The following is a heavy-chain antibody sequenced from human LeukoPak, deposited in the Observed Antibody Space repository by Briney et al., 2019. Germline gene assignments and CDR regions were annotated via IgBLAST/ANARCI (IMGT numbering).Heavy chain of an antibody. CDR3: ARDRRGIAAAGTHFDY. D-gene: IGHD6-13*01. Sequence: AGSLRLSCAASGFTVSSNYMSWVRQAPGKGLEWVSVIYSGGSTYYADSVKGRFTISRDNSKNTLYLQMNSLRAEDTAVYYCARDRRGIAAAGTHFDYWGQGTLVTVSS. CDR1: GFTVSSNY. J-gene: IGHJ4*02. V-gene: IGHV3-53*01. CDR2: IYSGGST.